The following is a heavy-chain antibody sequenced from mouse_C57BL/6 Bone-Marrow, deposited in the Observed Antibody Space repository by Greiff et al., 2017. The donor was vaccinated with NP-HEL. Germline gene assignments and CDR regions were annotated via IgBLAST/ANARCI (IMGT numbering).Heavy chain of an antibody. D-gene: IGHD1-1*01. CDR1: GYTFTSYG. CDR2: IYPRSGNT. J-gene: IGHJ1*03. CDR3: ARYRYYCGSSYCWYFDV. V-gene: IGHV1-81*01. Sequence: QVHVKQSGAELARPGASVKLSCKASGYTFTSYGISWVKQRTGQGLEWIGEIYPRSGNTYYNEKFKGKATLTADKSSSQAYMELRSLTSEGSAFYFCARYRYYCGSSYCWYFDVWGTGTTVTVSS.